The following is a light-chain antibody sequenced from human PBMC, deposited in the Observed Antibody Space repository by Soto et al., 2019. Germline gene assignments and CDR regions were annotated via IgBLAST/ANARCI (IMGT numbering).Light chain of an antibody. J-gene: IGLJ2*01. CDR3: QAWDNSLVV. CDR2: QDS. V-gene: IGLV3-1*01. Sequence: SYELTQPPSVSVSPGQTASISCSGDKLGDRYACWYQQKPGQSPVLVISQDSKRPSGIPERFSGSNSGDTATLTISGTQAMDEADYYCQAWDNSLVVFGGGTKLTDL. CDR1: KLGDRY.